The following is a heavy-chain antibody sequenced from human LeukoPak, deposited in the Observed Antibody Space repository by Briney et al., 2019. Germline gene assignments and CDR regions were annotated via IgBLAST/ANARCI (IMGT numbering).Heavy chain of an antibody. D-gene: IGHD1-26*01. J-gene: IGHJ4*02. Sequence: PSETLSLTCTVSGGSISSSDYYWGWIRQPPEKGLEWIGAISSSGSTYYNPSLKSRVTISVDSSKNQFSLKLSSVTAADTAVYYCTRRTSNPVGAIDYWGQGTLVTVS. CDR1: GGSISSSDYY. V-gene: IGHV4-39*01. CDR2: ISSSGST. CDR3: TRRTSNPVGAIDY.